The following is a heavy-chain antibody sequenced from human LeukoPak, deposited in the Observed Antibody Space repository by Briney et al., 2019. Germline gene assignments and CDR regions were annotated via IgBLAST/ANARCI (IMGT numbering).Heavy chain of an antibody. CDR2: ISSSGSTI. CDR3: AKHDYGDYGYYLDY. CDR1: GFAFRTYE. V-gene: IGHV3-48*03. Sequence: QPGGSLRLSCAASGFAFRTYEMNWVRQAPGKGLEWVSYISSSGSTIYYADSVKGRFTISRDNSKNSLYLQMNSLRTEDTALYYCAKHDYGDYGYYLDYWGQGTLVTVSS. D-gene: IGHD4-17*01. J-gene: IGHJ4*02.